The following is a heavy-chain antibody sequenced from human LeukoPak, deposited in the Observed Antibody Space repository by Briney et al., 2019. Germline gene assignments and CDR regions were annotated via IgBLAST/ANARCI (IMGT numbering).Heavy chain of an antibody. J-gene: IGHJ4*02. CDR3: ARVFGSGWTFNFDY. CDR2: IYTSGST. CDR1: CGSISSYY. D-gene: IGHD6-19*01. V-gene: IGHV4-4*07. Sequence: SETLSLTCTVSCGSISSYYWSWIRQPAGKGLKCIGRIYTSGSTNYNPSLKSRVTMSVDTSKNQFSLKLSSVTAADTAVYYCARVFGSGWTFNFDYWGQGTLVTVSS.